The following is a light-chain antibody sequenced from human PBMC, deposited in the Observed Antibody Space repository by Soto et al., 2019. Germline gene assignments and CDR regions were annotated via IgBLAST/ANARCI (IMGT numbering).Light chain of an antibody. CDR1: QSISDS. V-gene: IGKV1-39*01. J-gene: IGKJ4*01. CDR3: QQSFSFPAT. Sequence: DIQMTQSPSSLSASVGDRVTITCRASQSISDSLNWYQHKPGTAPKLLIYAASSLQSGVPSRFSGGGSGTDFTLTNSSLQPEDFVTYFCQQSFSFPATFGGGTKVEIK. CDR2: AAS.